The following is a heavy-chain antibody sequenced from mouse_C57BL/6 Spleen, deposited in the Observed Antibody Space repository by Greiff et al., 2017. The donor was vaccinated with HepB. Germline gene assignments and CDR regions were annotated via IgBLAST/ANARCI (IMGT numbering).Heavy chain of an antibody. CDR2: IDPSDSYT. V-gene: IGHV1-59*01. CDR1: GYTFTSYW. CDR3: ARTDSSGYLFDY. D-gene: IGHD3-2*02. J-gene: IGHJ2*01. Sequence: QVHVKQSGAELVRPGTSVKLSCKASGYTFTSYWMHWVKQRPGQGLEWIGVIDPSDSYTNYNQKFKGKATLTVDTSSSTAYMQLSSLTSEDSAVYYCARTDSSGYLFDYWGQGTTLTVSS.